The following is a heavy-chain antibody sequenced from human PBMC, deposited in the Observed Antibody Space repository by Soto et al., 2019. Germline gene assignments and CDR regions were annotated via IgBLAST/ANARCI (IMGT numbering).Heavy chain of an antibody. CDR1: GFTFSGYS. CDR2: ILGSCGST. D-gene: IGHD3-9*01. Sequence: EVHLLESGGALVQPGGSLSLSCAASGFTFSGYSMSWVRQSARKGLEWVACILGSCGSTFSADSVKGRFTMPRHDSKNTLFLEMNTLRPEYTAVYFCSKQHYVDCIFYFQHWVQGTLVAVSS. CDR3: SKQHYVDCIFYFQH. J-gene: IGHJ1*01. V-gene: IGHV3-23*01.